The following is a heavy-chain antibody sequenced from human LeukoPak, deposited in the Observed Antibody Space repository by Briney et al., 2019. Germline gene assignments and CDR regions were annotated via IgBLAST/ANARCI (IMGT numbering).Heavy chain of an antibody. V-gene: IGHV3-43*02. J-gene: IGHJ4*02. CDR1: GFTFDDYA. CDR3: AKTQSRYYDSSGYYDY. D-gene: IGHD3-22*01. CDR2: IGGDGGST. Sequence: GGSLRLSCAASGFTFDDYAMHWVRQAPGKGLEWVSLIGGDGGSTYYADSVKGRFTISRDNSKNSLYLQMNSLRTEDTALYYCAKTQSRYYDSSGYYDYWGQGTLVTVSS.